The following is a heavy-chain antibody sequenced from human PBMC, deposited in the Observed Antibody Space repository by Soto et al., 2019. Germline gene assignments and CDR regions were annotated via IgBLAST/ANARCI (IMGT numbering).Heavy chain of an antibody. D-gene: IGHD2-21*02. CDR2: ISYDGSNK. J-gene: IGHJ2*01. CDR3: AKEGKVVTPGWYFDL. V-gene: IGHV3-30*18. Sequence: QVQLVESGGGVVQPGRSLRLSCAASGFTFSSYGMHWVRQAPGKGLEWVAVISYDGSNKYYADSVKGRFTIYRDNSKNTLYLQMNSLRAEDTAVYYCAKEGKVVTPGWYFDLWGRGTLVTVSS. CDR1: GFTFSSYG.